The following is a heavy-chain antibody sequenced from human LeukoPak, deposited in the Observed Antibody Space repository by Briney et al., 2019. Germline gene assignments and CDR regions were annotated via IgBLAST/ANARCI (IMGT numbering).Heavy chain of an antibody. CDR1: GFTFDDYA. CDR3: AKDIKGWLQFSIGY. D-gene: IGHD5-24*01. V-gene: IGHV3-9*01. Sequence: PGGSLRLSCAASGFTFDDYAMHWVRQAPGKGLEWVSGISWNSGSIGYADSVKGRFTISRDNAKNSLYLQMNSLRAEDTALYYCAKDIKGWLQFSIGYWGQGTLVTVSS. CDR2: ISWNSGSI. J-gene: IGHJ4*02.